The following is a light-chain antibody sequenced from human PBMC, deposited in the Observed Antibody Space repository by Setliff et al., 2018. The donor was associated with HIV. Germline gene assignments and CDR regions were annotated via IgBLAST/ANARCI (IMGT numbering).Light chain of an antibody. CDR2: EVS. CDR1: SSDVGSYNL. V-gene: IGLV2-23*02. J-gene: IGLJ1*01. CDR3: CSYAGSRIFDV. Sequence: QSALAQPASVSGSPGQSITISCTGTSSDVGSYNLVSWYQQHPGKAPKLMIYEVSKRPSGVSNRFSGSKSGNTASLTISGLQAEDEADYYCCSYAGSRIFDVFGTGTRSPS.